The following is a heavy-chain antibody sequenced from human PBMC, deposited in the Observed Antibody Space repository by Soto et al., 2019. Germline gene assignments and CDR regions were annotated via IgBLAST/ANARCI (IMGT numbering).Heavy chain of an antibody. D-gene: IGHD6-13*01. CDR3: VRGNIAYSCINTRPCGMDV. CDR2: ITSSSGTI. V-gene: IGHV3-48*02. CDR1: GFTFTTYS. Sequence: EVQLVESGGGLVQPGGSLRLSCAASGFTFTTYSMSWFRQAPGKGLEWVSYITSSSGTIYYADYAKGRFTISRDNAKNSLYLQMNSLRDEDTAVYYCVRGNIAYSCINTRPCGMDVWGQGTTVTVSS. J-gene: IGHJ6*02.